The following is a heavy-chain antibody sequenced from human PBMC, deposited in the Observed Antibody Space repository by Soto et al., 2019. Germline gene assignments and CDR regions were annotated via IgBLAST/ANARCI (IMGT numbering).Heavy chain of an antibody. J-gene: IGHJ3*02. D-gene: IGHD2-8*01. V-gene: IGHV5-51*01. CDR2: IYPGDSDT. CDR3: ARHLGNGGKNPWAIHDAFDI. Sequence: PGESLKISCKGSGYSFTSYWIGWVRQMPGKGLGWMGIIYPGDSDTRYSPSFQGQVTISADKSISTAYLQWSSLKASDTAMYYCARHLGNGGKNPWAIHDAFDIWGQGTMVTVSS. CDR1: GYSFTSYW.